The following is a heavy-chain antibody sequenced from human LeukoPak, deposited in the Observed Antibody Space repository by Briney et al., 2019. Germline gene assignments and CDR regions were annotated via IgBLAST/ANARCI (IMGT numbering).Heavy chain of an antibody. CDR2: IYYSGST. J-gene: IGHJ3*02. D-gene: IGHD2-15*01. CDR1: DGSISSSSYY. Sequence: PSETLSLTCTVSDGSISSSSYYWGWIRQPPGKGLEWIGSIYYSGSTYYNPSLKSRVTISVDTSKNQFSLKLSSVTAADTAVYYCATQIVVVGSLDIWGQGTMVTVSS. V-gene: IGHV4-39*01. CDR3: ATQIVVVGSLDI.